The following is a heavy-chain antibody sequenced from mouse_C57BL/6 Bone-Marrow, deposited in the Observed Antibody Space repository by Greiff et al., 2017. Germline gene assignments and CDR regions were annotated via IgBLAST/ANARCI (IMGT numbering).Heavy chain of an antibody. CDR1: GFNIKDAY. J-gene: IGHJ2*01. CDR3: TIFYGSSFYYFDY. Sequence: EVKLMESGAELVRPGASVKLSCTASGFNIKDAYMHWVKQRPEQGLEWIGWIDPENGDTEYASKFQGKATITADTSSNTAYLQLSSLTSEDTAVYYCTIFYGSSFYYFDYWGQGTTLTGAS. D-gene: IGHD1-1*01. CDR2: IDPENGDT. V-gene: IGHV14-4*01.